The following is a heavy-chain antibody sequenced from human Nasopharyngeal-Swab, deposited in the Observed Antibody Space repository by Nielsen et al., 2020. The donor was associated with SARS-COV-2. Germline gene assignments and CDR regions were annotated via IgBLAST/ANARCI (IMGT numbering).Heavy chain of an antibody. D-gene: IGHD2/OR15-2a*01. CDR2: TYYTSKRRA. Sequence: SQTLSLTCDISGDSVSSSSAVWNWIRQSPSRGLEWLGRTYYTSKRRADYALSVKSRIIITADTSKNQVSLQLNSVTPDDSAVYYCVREEFVYAYFDPWGQGTLVTVSS. CDR1: GDSVSSSSAV. J-gene: IGHJ5*02. CDR3: VREEFVYAYFDP. V-gene: IGHV6-1*01.